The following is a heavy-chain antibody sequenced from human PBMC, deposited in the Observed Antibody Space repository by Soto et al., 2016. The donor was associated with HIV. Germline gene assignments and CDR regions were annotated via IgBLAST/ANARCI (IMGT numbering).Heavy chain of an antibody. J-gene: IGHJ5*02. D-gene: IGHD2-15*01. Sequence: QVQLQESGPGLVKPSETPSLTCTVSGGSISSYYWSWIRQPPGKGLEWIGYIYYSGSTNYNPSLKSRVTISVDTSKNQFSLKLSSVTAADTAVYYCARGGGNGGWFDPWGQGTLVTVSS. CDR1: GGSISSYY. CDR2: IYYSGST. V-gene: IGHV4-59*01. CDR3: ARGGGNGGWFDP.